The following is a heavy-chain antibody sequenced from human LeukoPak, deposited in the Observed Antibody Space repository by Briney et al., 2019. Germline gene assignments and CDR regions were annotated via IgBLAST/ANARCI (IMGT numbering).Heavy chain of an antibody. Sequence: GGSLRLSCAASGFTFSSYDMYWVRQAPGKGLEWVSVISGSGGSTYYADSVRGRFTISRDNSKNTLYLQVNSLRAEDTAIYYCSKGRTVTGTLALDYWGQGTLVTVSS. CDR3: SKGRTVTGTLALDY. J-gene: IGHJ4*02. CDR1: GFTFSSYD. V-gene: IGHV3-23*01. CDR2: ISGSGGST. D-gene: IGHD6-19*01.